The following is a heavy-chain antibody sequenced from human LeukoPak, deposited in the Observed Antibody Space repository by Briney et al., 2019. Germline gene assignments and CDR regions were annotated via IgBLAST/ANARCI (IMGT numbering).Heavy chain of an antibody. CDR2: ISYDGSNK. J-gene: IGHJ6*02. D-gene: IGHD3-10*01. V-gene: IGHV3-30*04. Sequence: ARSLRLSCAASAFTFSSYAMHWVRQAPGKGLEWVAVISYDGSNKYYADSVKGRFTISRDNCKNTLYLQMNSLRAEDTAVYYCARSNYYGSGSYSGMDVWGQGTTVTVSS. CDR3: ARSNYYGSGSYSGMDV. CDR1: AFTFSSYA.